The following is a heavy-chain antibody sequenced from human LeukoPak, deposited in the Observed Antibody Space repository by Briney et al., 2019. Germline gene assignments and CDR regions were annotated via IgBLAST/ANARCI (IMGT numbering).Heavy chain of an antibody. Sequence: ASVKVSCKASGYTFTSYYMHWVRQAPGQGLEWMGIINPSGGSTSYAQKFQGRVTMTRDTSTSTVYMELSSLRSEDTAVYYCARVRPITIFGVVHDAFDIWGQGTMVTVSS. J-gene: IGHJ3*02. CDR3: ARVRPITIFGVVHDAFDI. CDR2: INPSGGST. CDR1: GYTFTSYY. D-gene: IGHD3-3*01. V-gene: IGHV1-46*01.